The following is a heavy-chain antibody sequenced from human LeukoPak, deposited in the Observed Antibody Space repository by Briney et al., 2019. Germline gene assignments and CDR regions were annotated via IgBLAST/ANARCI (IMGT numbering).Heavy chain of an antibody. CDR2: IDGDASRT. CDR1: GFTFNNYW. V-gene: IGHV3-74*01. J-gene: IGHJ3*01. Sequence: GGSLRLSCAASGFTFNNYWIHWVRQVPGKDLVWVSLIDGDASRTNYADSVKGRFTISRDNVKNMVYLQMSSLTVEDTAVYYCARYCNGDTCDGALDLWGQGTLVTVSS. D-gene: IGHD2-15*01. CDR3: ARYCNGDTCDGALDL.